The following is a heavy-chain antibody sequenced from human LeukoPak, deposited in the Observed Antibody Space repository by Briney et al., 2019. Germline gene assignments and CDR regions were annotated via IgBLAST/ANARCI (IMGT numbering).Heavy chain of an antibody. CDR3: AKDRGSSRRRGYFDY. CDR2: ISWNSGSI. D-gene: IGHD2-15*01. CDR1: GFTFDDYA. J-gene: IGHJ4*02. V-gene: IGHV3-9*01. Sequence: PGGSLRLSCAASGFTFDDYAMHWVRQAPGKGLEWVSGISWNSGSIGYADSVKGRLTISRDNAKNSLYLQMNSLRAEDTALYYCAKDRGSSRRRGYFDYWGQGTLVTVSS.